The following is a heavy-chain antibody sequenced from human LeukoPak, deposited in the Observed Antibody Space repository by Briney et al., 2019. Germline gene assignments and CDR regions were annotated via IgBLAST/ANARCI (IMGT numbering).Heavy chain of an antibody. V-gene: IGHV4-4*02. J-gene: IGHJ4*02. Sequence: SETLSLTCAVSGASITSSKYCSWVRQPPGKGLEWIGQVYHSGSTNYNPSLKSRVTISVDTSKNQFSLKLSSVTAADTAVYYCARGSSGWFSPLDYWGQGTLVTVSS. D-gene: IGHD6-19*01. CDR2: VYHSGST. CDR1: GASITSSKY. CDR3: ARGSSGWFSPLDY.